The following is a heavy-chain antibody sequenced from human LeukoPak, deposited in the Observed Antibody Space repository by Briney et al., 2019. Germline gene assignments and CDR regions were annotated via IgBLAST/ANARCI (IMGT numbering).Heavy chain of an antibody. V-gene: IGHV1-18*01. D-gene: IGHD3-22*01. Sequence: ASVKVSCKASGYTFTSYGISWVRQAPGHGLEWMGWISAYNGNTNYAQKLQCRVTMTTETSTSTAYMELRSLRSDDTAVYYCARDYYYSSGYTPFDYWGQGTLVTVSS. CDR2: ISAYNGNT. J-gene: IGHJ4*02. CDR1: GYTFTSYG. CDR3: ARDYYYSSGYTPFDY.